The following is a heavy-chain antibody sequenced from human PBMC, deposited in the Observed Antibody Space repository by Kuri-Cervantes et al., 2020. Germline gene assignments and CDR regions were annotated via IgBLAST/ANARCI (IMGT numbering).Heavy chain of an antibody. J-gene: IGHJ6*03. D-gene: IGHD2-2*01. CDR2: IYYSGST. Sequence: SETLSLTCTVSGGSISSSSYFWGWIRQPPGKGLEWIANIYYSGSTYYNPSLKSRVTISADTSKNQFSLKLSSVTAADTAVYYCARTGYCSSTSCYVRAYYYYYMDVWGKGTTVTVSS. CDR3: ARTGYCSSTSCYVRAYYYYYMDV. CDR1: GGSISSSSYF. V-gene: IGHV4-39*01.